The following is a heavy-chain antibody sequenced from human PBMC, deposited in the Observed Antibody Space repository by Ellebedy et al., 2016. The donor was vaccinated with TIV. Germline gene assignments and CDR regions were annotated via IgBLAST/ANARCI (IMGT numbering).Heavy chain of an antibody. Sequence: SLKISXADSGFASYDYAMHWVRQAPGTGLEWVSVVSSITGGTAYADSVKGRFTISRDNDKKSLYLQMNGLRVEDTALYYCVKDLSPGGADVWGKGTTVTVSS. CDR3: VKDLSPGGADV. J-gene: IGHJ6*04. D-gene: IGHD3-10*01. V-gene: IGHV3-9*02. CDR2: VSSITGGT. CDR1: GFASYDYA.